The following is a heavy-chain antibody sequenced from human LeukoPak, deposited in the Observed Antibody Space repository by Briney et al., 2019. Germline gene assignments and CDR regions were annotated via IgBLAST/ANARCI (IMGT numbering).Heavy chain of an antibody. V-gene: IGHV4-59*01. D-gene: IGHD3-22*01. Sequence: SETLSLTCTVSGGSISSYYWSWIRQPPGKGLEWIGYIYYSGSTNYNPSLKSRVTISVDTSKNQFSLKLSSVTAADTAVYYCARERVYDSSGYDYWGQGTLVTVSS. CDR1: GGSISSYY. CDR2: IYYSGST. CDR3: ARERVYDSSGYDY. J-gene: IGHJ4*02.